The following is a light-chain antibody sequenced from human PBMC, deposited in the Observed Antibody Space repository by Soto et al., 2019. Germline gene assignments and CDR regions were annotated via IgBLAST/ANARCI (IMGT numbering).Light chain of an antibody. J-gene: IGLJ1*01. CDR1: SSDVGGYNY. CDR3: CSYTVSGTYV. Sequence: QSVLTQPASVSGSPGQSITISCTGTSSDVGGYNYVSWYQQHPGKAPKLTIYAVSNRPSGVSNRFSGSKSGNTATLTISGPQAEDEADYYCCSYTVSGTYVFGTGTKVTVL. V-gene: IGLV2-14*01. CDR2: AVS.